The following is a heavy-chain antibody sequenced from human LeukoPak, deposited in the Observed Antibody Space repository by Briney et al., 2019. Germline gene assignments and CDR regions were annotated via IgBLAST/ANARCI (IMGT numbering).Heavy chain of an antibody. J-gene: IGHJ4*02. CDR2: IYTSGST. V-gene: IGHV4-61*02. CDR1: GGSISAGTYY. CDR3: ASDFSY. Sequence: SQTPSLTCTVSGGSISAGTYYWSWIRQPAGKGLEWIGRIYTSGSTNYNPSLKSRVTISVDTSKNQFSLKLSSVTAADTAVYYCASDFSYWGQGILVTVSS.